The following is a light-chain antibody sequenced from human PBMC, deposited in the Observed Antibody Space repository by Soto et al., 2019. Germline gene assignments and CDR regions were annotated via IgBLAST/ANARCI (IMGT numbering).Light chain of an antibody. CDR3: CSYTTSNTRQIV. CDR2: DVS. CDR1: SSDVVGYNY. Sequence: QSLLTQPASVSGSPGQSITISCTGTSSDVVGYNYVSWYQQHPGKAPKFMIYDVSNRPPGVSNRFSGSKSGNTASLTISGLQAEDEADYYCCSYTTSNTRQIVFGTGTKLTVL. V-gene: IGLV2-14*01. J-gene: IGLJ1*01.